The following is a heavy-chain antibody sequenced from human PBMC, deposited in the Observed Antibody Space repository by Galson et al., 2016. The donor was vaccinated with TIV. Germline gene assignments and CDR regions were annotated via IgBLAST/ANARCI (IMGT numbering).Heavy chain of an antibody. CDR2: INPKNGDT. V-gene: IGHV1-2*02. CDR3: ARDLCAVAGLI. J-gene: IGHJ4*02. D-gene: IGHD6-19*01. Sequence: SVKVSCKASGYTVTGYYMHWVRQAPGQGLEWMGWINPKNGDTNYAPKFQGRVTMTRDTSISTAYMEVSSLDFDDTAVYVCARDLCAVAGLIWGQGTLVTVSS. CDR1: GYTVTGYY.